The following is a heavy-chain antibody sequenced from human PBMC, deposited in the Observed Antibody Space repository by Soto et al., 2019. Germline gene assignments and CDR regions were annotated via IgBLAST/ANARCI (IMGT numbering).Heavy chain of an antibody. CDR2: ISAHNGNT. CDR1: GYTFTSYG. V-gene: IGHV1-18*01. Sequence: QVHLVQSGAEVKKPGASVKVSCKASGYTFTSYGMTWVRQAPGQGLEWMGWISAHNGNTDYAQKLQGRVIVTRDTSTSTAYMELRGLISDDTAVYYCARGRYGDYWGQGALVTVSS. J-gene: IGHJ4*02. D-gene: IGHD1-1*01. CDR3: ARGRYGDY.